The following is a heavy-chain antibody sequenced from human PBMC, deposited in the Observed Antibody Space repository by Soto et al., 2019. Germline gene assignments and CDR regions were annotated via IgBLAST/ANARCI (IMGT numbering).Heavy chain of an antibody. CDR3: AKDLYSNYGDAFDI. Sequence: GGSLRLSCAASGFTFDDYAMHWVRQAPGKGLEWVSGISWNSDNIVYADSVKGGFTISRDNAKNSLYLQMNSLRAEDTALYYCAKDLYSNYGDAFDIWGQGTMVTVSS. D-gene: IGHD4-4*01. J-gene: IGHJ3*02. CDR2: ISWNSDNI. CDR1: GFTFDDYA. V-gene: IGHV3-9*01.